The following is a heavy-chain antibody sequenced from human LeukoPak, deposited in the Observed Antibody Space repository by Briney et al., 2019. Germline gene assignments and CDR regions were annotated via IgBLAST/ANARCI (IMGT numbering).Heavy chain of an antibody. V-gene: IGHV4-59*01. CDR3: ARGRVLGPFDY. Sequence: PSETLSLTCTVSGGSINGYYWSWIRQSPGKGLESLGYIYYTGSTNYNPSLKSRVTMSVDTSRNQFFLRLSSVTAADTAVYYCARGRVLGPFDYWGQGTLVTVSS. CDR1: GGSINGYY. D-gene: IGHD2-8*02. J-gene: IGHJ4*02. CDR2: IYYTGST.